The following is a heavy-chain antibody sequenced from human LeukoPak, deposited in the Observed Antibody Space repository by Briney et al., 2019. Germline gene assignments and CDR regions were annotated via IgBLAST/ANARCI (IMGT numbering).Heavy chain of an antibody. D-gene: IGHD6-19*01. V-gene: IGHV3-23*01. J-gene: IGHJ4*02. CDR3: AKDRGGSSGWYYFDY. Sequence: GGSLRLSCAASGFTFSSYAMSWVRQAPGKVLEWVSAFSGSGGSTYYADSVTGRFSISRDHSKNTLYRQVTRLRAEDTAVYYCAKDRGGSSGWYYFDYWGQGTLVTVSS. CDR1: GFTFSSYA. CDR2: FSGSGGST.